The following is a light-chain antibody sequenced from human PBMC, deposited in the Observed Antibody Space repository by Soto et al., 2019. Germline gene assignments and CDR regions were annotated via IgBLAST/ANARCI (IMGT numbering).Light chain of an antibody. CDR2: GAS. V-gene: IGKV3-15*01. J-gene: IGKJ5*01. CDR1: QSVSSN. Sequence: EIVMTQSPATLSVSPGERATLSCRASQSVSSNLAWYQQKPGQAPRLLIYGASTRATGIPARFSGSGSGTDFTLTISRLEPEDFAVYYCQQYNNWPPSIIFGQGTRLEIK. CDR3: QQYNNWPPSII.